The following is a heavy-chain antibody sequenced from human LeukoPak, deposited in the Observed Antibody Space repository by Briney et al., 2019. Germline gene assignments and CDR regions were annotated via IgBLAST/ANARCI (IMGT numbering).Heavy chain of an antibody. CDR3: VSRYIDWFVPADV. Sequence: GGSLRLSCVASGFTFNQYSMNWVRQAPGKGLEWVSSIGKTSNYIYYADSVKGRFTISRDNAKNSLYLQMNSLRAEDTAVYYCVSRYIDWFVPADVWGQGTTVTVSS. J-gene: IGHJ6*02. CDR1: GFTFNQYS. V-gene: IGHV3-21*06. D-gene: IGHD3-9*01. CDR2: IGKTSNYI.